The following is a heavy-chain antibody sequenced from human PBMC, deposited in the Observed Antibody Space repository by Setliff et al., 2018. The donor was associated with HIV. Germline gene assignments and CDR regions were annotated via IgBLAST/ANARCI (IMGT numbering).Heavy chain of an antibody. CDR2: IYYSGST. Sequence: SETLSLTCTVSGGSISSYYWSWIRQPPGKGLEWIGYIYYSGSTNYNPSLKSRVTISVDTSKNQFSLKLSSVTAADTAVYYCARGGYYDSSGYSLGGAFDIWGQGTMVT. D-gene: IGHD3-22*01. V-gene: IGHV4-59*01. CDR1: GGSISSYY. CDR3: ARGGYYDSSGYSLGGAFDI. J-gene: IGHJ3*02.